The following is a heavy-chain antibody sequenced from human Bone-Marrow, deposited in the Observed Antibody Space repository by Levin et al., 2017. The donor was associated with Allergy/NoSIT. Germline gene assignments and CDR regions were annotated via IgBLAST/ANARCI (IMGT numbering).Heavy chain of an antibody. D-gene: IGHD3-10*01. V-gene: IGHV3-7*04. CDR1: GFTFSSYW. Sequence: PGGSLRLSCSASGFTFSSYWMTWVRQAPGKGLEWVANINHDGSTKDFVDSVKGRFTISRDNAKNSVYLQMNSLRVEDTAVYYCTTDPFNFGGRNFYYGGWGPGTLVIVSS. CDR3: TTDPFNFGGRNFYYGG. CDR2: INHDGSTK. J-gene: IGHJ4*02.